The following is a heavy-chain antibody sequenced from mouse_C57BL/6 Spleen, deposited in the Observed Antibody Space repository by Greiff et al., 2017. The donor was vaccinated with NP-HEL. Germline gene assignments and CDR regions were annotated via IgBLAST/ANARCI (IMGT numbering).Heavy chain of an antibody. CDR1: GYTFTSYW. V-gene: IGHV1-50*01. CDR3: ARGNPYYYGSSSPFAY. Sequence: VQLQQPGAELVKPGASVKLSCKASGYTFTSYWMQWVKQRPGQGLEWIGEIDPSDSYTNYNQKFKGKATLTVDTSSSTAYMQLSSLTSEDSAVYYCARGNPYYYGSSSPFAYWGQGTLVTVSA. J-gene: IGHJ3*01. CDR2: IDPSDSYT. D-gene: IGHD1-1*01.